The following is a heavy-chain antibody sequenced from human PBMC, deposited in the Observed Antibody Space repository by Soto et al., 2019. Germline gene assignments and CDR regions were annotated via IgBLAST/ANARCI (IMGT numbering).Heavy chain of an antibody. J-gene: IGHJ3*02. CDR2: FYPGDSDS. V-gene: IGHV5-51*01. CDR1: GYSFTNYM. D-gene: IGHD4-17*01. CDR3: ARLRNGEYDGAFDI. Sequence: GESLKISCRGSGYSFTNYMLGCVRQMPWKGLDWMGIFYPGDSDSAYGPSFQGKVTISADKSISTAYLQWTSLKASDTAIYYCARLRNGEYDGAFDIWGQGTLVNVSS.